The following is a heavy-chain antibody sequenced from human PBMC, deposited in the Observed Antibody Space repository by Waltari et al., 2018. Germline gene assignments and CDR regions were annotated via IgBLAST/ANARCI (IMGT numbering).Heavy chain of an antibody. CDR3: ARDKYYDFWSGYHGGPIV. Sequence: QVQLVQSGSELKKPGASVKVSCKASGYTFTSYAMNWVRQAPGQGLEWMGWINTNTGNPTYAQGFTGRFVFSLDPSVSTGYLQINSLKAEDTAVYYCARDKYYDFWSGYHGGPIVWGQGTMVTVSS. J-gene: IGHJ3*01. CDR1: GYTFTSYA. CDR2: INTNTGNP. D-gene: IGHD3-3*01. V-gene: IGHV7-4-1*02.